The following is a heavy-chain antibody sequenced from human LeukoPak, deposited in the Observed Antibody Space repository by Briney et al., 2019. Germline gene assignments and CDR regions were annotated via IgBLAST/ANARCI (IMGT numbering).Heavy chain of an antibody. Sequence: HPGGSLRLSCAASGFTFSSYWMSWVRQAPGKGLEWVSSISGSGFNTFYSDSVKGRFTISRDNTKNSLYLQMNSLRAEDTAVYYCARDYTGGWNDYWGQGTLVIVSS. J-gene: IGHJ4*02. D-gene: IGHD7-27*01. CDR2: ISGSGFNT. V-gene: IGHV3-23*01. CDR3: ARDYTGGWNDY. CDR1: GFTFSSYW.